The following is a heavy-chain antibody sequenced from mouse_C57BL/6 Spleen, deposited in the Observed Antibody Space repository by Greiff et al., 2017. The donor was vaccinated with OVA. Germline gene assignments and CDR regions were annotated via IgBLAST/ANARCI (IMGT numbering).Heavy chain of an antibody. CDR1: GYTFTSYW. D-gene: IGHD1-1*01. V-gene: IGHV1-52*01. CDR2: IDPSDSET. J-gene: IGHJ4*01. Sequence: VQLQQPGAELVRPGSSVKLSCKASGYTFTSYWMHWVKQRPIQGLEWIGNIDPSDSETHYNQKFKDKATLTVDKSSSTAYMQLSSLTSEDSAVYYCAREYYGSSPPSYAMDYWGQGTSVTVSS. CDR3: AREYYGSSPPSYAMDY.